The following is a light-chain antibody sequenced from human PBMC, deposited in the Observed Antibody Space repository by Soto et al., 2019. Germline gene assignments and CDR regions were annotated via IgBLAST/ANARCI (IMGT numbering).Light chain of an antibody. CDR2: AAS. J-gene: IGKJ1*01. CDR3: QQYDSSPSWT. CDR1: QSVSSY. V-gene: IGKV3-20*01. Sequence: IVLTPSPATLSVSPGERATLSCRASQSVSSYLAWYQQKPGQAPRLLIYAASTRATGIPDRFSGSGSGTDFTLTISRLQPEDFAVYYCQQYDSSPSWTLGHGTKVDIK.